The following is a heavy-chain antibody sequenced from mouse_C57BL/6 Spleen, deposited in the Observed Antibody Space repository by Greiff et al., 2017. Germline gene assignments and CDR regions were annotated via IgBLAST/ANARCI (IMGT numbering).Heavy chain of an antibody. CDR1: GFTFSDYY. Sequence: DVKLVESEGGLVQPGSSMKLSCTASGFTFSDYYMAWVRQVPEKGLEWVANINSDGSSTYYLDSLKSRFIISRDNAKNILYLQMSSLKSEDTATYYCARAYYDYGTRYFDVWGTGTTVTVSS. V-gene: IGHV5-16*01. CDR3: ARAYYDYGTRYFDV. J-gene: IGHJ1*03. D-gene: IGHD2-4*01. CDR2: INSDGSST.